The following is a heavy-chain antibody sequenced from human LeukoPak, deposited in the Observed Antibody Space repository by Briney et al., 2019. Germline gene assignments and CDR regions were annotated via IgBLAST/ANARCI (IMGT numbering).Heavy chain of an antibody. CDR2: IKEDGSEI. CDR1: AFTFSNYW. CDR3: ARDRGYSSFDY. Sequence: GSLRLSCAASAFTFSNYWMSWVRQAPGKGLEWVANIKEDGSEINYVDSAKGRFTISRDNAKNSLYLQMNSLTVDDTAVYYCARDRGYSSFDYWGQGTLVTVSS. J-gene: IGHJ4*02. V-gene: IGHV3-7*01. D-gene: IGHD4-23*01.